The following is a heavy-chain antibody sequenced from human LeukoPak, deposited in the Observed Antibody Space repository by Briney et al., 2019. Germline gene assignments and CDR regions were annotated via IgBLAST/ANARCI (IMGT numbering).Heavy chain of an antibody. CDR2: IYSGGST. CDR3: ARDLYCSGGSCGEY. V-gene: IGHV3-53*01. CDR1: GFTVSSNY. D-gene: IGHD2-15*01. J-gene: IGHJ4*02. Sequence: QTGGSLRLSCAASGFTVSSNYMNWVRQAPGKGLEWVSVIYSGGSTYYADPVKGRFTISRDNSKNTLYLQMNSLRAEDTAVYYCARDLYCSGGSCGEYWGQGTLVTVSS.